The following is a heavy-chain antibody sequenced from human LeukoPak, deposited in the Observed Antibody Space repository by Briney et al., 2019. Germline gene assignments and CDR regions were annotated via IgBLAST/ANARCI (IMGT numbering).Heavy chain of an antibody. V-gene: IGHV3-53*01. CDR3: AREDQPRGTFDY. D-gene: IGHD2-15*01. CDR2: IYSGGST. J-gene: IGHJ4*02. Sequence: PGGSLRLSCAASGFTVGSSYMGWVRQAPGKGLEWVSVIYSGGSTYYADSMKGRFTLSRDNSKNTLYLQMNSLRAEDTAVYYCAREDQPRGTFDYWGQGILVTVSS. CDR1: GFTVGSSY.